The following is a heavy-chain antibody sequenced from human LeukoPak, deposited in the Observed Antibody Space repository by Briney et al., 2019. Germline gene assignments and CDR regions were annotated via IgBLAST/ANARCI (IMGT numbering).Heavy chain of an antibody. CDR1: GGTFSSYA. Sequence: SVKVSCKASGGTFSSYAISWVRQAPGQGLEWMGGIIPIFGTANYAQKFQGRVTITADESTSTAYMELSSLRSEDTAVYYCARGPQDRYPVVTNYFDYWGQGTLVTVSS. CDR3: ARGPQDRYPVVTNYFDY. D-gene: IGHD4-23*01. J-gene: IGHJ4*02. V-gene: IGHV1-69*13. CDR2: IIPIFGTA.